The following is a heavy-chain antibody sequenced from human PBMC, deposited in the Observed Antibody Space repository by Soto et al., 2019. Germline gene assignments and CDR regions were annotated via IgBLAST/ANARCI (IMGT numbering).Heavy chain of an antibody. Sequence: QVQLQESGPGLVKPSQTLSLTCNVSGDSINNGGHYWSWIRQLPGKGLEWIGFIYYSGTTYYNPSLKSRVTISVHTSKIQFSLNLSAVTAADTAVYYCARSAVVATKCGFDSWGQGTLVTVSS. V-gene: IGHV4-31*03. J-gene: IGHJ4*02. CDR2: IYYSGTT. D-gene: IGHD1-26*01. CDR3: ARSAVVATKCGFDS. CDR1: GDSINNGGHY.